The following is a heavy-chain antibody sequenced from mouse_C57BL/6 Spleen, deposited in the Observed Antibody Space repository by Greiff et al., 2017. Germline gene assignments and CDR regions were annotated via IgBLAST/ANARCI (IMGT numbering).Heavy chain of an antibody. D-gene: IGHD6-1*01. CDR1: GYTFTSYW. CDR3: AKTSLPDY. V-gene: IGHV1-50*01. CDR2: IDPSDSYT. Sequence: QVQLQQPGAELVKPGASVKLSCKASGYTFTSYWMQWVKQRPGQGLEWIGEIDPSDSYTNYNQKFKGKATLTVDTSSSTAYMQLSSLTSEDSAVYYCAKTSLPDYWGKGTTLTVSS. J-gene: IGHJ2*01.